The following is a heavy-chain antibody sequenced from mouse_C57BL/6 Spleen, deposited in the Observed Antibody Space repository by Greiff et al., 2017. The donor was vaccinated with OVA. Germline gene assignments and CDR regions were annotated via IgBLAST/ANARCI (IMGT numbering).Heavy chain of an antibody. CDR3: ARHYYGSSSPWFAY. CDR1: GYTFTSYW. D-gene: IGHD1-1*01. J-gene: IGHJ3*01. V-gene: IGHV1-50*01. CDR2: IDPSDSYT. Sequence: VQLQQPGAELVKPGASVKLSCKASGYTFTSYWMQWVKQRPGQGLEWIGEIDPSDSYTNYNQKFKGKATLTVDTSSSTASMQLSSLTSEDAAVYYCARHYYGSSSPWFAYWGQGTLVTVSA.